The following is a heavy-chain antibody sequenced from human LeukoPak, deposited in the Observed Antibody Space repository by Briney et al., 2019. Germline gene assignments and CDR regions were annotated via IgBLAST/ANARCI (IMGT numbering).Heavy chain of an antibody. V-gene: IGHV4-39*07. D-gene: IGHD3-10*01. CDR1: GGSISSRSYY. CDR3: AKVQKTGTGRGYSDY. Sequence: SETLSLTCTVSGGSISSRSYYWGWIRQPPGKGLEWIGNIDYSGSTFQYPSLKSRVTISTDTSKNQFSLELSSVTAADSAVYYCAKVQKTGTGRGYSDYWGQGTLVTVSS. CDR2: IDYSGST. J-gene: IGHJ4*02.